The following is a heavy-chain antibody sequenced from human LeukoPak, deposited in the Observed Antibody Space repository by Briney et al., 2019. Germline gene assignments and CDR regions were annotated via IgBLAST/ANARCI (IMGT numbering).Heavy chain of an antibody. V-gene: IGHV3-30*18. CDR2: VSSDGGTT. CDR3: TKEGASGSRYNFDY. Sequence: PGTSLRLSCAASGFTFRSHGIHWVRQAPGKGLQWVAVVSSDGGTTYYADSVKGRFTISRDNSKNTMYLQMNSLRAEDTAMYYCTKEGASGSRYNFDYWGQGTLVTVSS. J-gene: IGHJ4*02. D-gene: IGHD1-26*01. CDR1: GFTFRSHG.